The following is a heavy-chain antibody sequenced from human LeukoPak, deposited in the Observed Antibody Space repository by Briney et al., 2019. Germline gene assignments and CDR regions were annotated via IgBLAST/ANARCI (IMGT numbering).Heavy chain of an antibody. CDR2: INHSGST. CDR1: GYSISSGYY. J-gene: IGHJ5*02. CDR3: ARQVKYQLLYRIGNWFDP. Sequence: PSETLSLTCSVSGYSISSGYYWGWIRQPPGKGLEWIGSINHSGSTNYNPSLKSRVTISVDTSKNQFSLKLSSVTAADTAVYYCARQVKYQLLYRIGNWFDPWGQGTLVTVSS. V-gene: IGHV4-38-2*02. D-gene: IGHD2-2*02.